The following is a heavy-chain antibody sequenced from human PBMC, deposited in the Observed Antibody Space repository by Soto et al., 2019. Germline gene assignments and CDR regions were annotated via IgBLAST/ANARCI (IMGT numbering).Heavy chain of an antibody. V-gene: IGHV5-51*01. J-gene: IGHJ4*02. D-gene: IGHD3-16*01. CDR2: IYPGDSDT. CDR3: AKHGAAYDYAGNTPFDY. CDR1: GYNFATDW. Sequence: PGESLKISCNGSGYNFATDWIGWVRQMPGKGLEWMGIIYPGDSDTRYSPSFQGQVTISADKSISTAYLQWRSLRASDTAMYFCAKHGAAYDYAGNTPFDYWGQGTLVTVSS.